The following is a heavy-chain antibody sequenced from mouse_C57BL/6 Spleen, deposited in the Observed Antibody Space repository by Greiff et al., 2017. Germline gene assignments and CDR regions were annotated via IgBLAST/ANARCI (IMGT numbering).Heavy chain of an antibody. CDR3: ARRGDIYYDYEFDY. CDR2: IHPNSGST. Sequence: QVQLQQSGAELVKPGASVKLSCKASGYTFTSYWMHWVKQRPGQGLEWIGMIHPNSGSTNYNEKFKSKATLTVDKSSSTAYMQLSSLTSEDSAVYYCARRGDIYYDYEFDYWGQGTTLTVSS. J-gene: IGHJ2*01. CDR1: GYTFTSYW. V-gene: IGHV1-64*01. D-gene: IGHD2-4*01.